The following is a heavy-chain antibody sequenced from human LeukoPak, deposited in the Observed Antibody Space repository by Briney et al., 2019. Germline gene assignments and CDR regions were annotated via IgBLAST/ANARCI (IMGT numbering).Heavy chain of an antibody. Sequence: GGSLRLSCAASGFSFSTYSMIWVRQAPGKGLEWVSSVSGTSEYIYYADSVEGRFTISRDNAKNSLYLQMNSLRAEDTAVYYCVRDNPRQQGFAYWSQGTLVTVSS. V-gene: IGHV3-21*04. CDR2: VSGTSEYI. J-gene: IGHJ4*02. D-gene: IGHD6-13*01. CDR1: GFSFSTYS. CDR3: VRDNPRQQGFAY.